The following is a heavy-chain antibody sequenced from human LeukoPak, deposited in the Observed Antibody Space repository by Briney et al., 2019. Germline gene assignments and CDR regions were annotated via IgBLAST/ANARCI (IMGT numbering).Heavy chain of an antibody. V-gene: IGHV1-18*01. D-gene: IGHD3-3*01. Sequence: ASVKVSCKASGYTFTSYGISWVRQAPGQGLEWMGWISAYNGNTNYAQKLQGRVTMTTDTSTSTAYMVLRSLRSDDTAVYYCARVYYDFWSGYENYYYYYMDVWGKGTTVTVSS. CDR2: ISAYNGNT. CDR1: GYTFTSYG. CDR3: ARVYYDFWSGYENYYYYYMDV. J-gene: IGHJ6*03.